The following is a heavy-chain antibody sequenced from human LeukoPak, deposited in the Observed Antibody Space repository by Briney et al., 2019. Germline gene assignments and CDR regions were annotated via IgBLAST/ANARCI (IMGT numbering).Heavy chain of an antibody. CDR1: GLMFSNYA. CDR3: AKDHDSTGYYSYNY. CDR2: IGTNPAAT. D-gene: IGHD3-22*01. Sequence: PGGSLRLSCVASGLMFSNYAMNWVRQAPGKGLEWVALIGTNPAATHYPDSVQGRFTISRDNSRNTLYLQMNSLRVEDTAIYYCAKDHDSTGYYSYNYWGQGTLVTVSS. V-gene: IGHV3-23*01. J-gene: IGHJ4*02.